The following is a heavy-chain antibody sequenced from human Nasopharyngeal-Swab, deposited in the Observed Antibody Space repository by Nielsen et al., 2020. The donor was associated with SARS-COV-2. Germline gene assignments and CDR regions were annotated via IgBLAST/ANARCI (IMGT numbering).Heavy chain of an antibody. Sequence: SETLSLTCTVSGGSISSYYWSWIRQPPGKGLEWIGYIYYSGSTNYNPSLKSRVTISVDTSKNQFSLKLSSVTAADTAVYYCAGGYDSSGYYDYYYYYYYMDVWGKGTTVTVSS. CDR1: GGSISSYY. CDR2: IYYSGST. J-gene: IGHJ6*03. D-gene: IGHD3-22*01. V-gene: IGHV4-59*01. CDR3: AGGYDSSGYYDYYYYYYYMDV.